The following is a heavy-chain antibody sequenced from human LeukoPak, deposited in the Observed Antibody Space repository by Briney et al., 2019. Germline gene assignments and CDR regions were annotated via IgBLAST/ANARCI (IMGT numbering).Heavy chain of an antibody. V-gene: IGHV3-23*01. D-gene: IGHD3-3*01. CDR2: ISGSGGST. CDR1: GFTFSSYA. Sequence: PGGSLRLSCAVSGFTFSSYAMSWVRQAPGKGLEWVSAISGSGGSTYYADSVKGRFTISRDNSKNTLYLQMNSLRAEDTAVYYCAKSSLRFLEWLSFDYWGQGTLVTVSS. CDR3: AKSSLRFLEWLSFDY. J-gene: IGHJ4*02.